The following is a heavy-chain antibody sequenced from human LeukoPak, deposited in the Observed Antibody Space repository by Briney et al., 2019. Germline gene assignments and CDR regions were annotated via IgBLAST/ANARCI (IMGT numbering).Heavy chain of an antibody. D-gene: IGHD3-10*01. J-gene: IGHJ5*02. V-gene: IGHV1-2*02. Sequence: TSVKVSCKASGYTFTGYYMHWVRQAPGQGLEWMGWINPNSGGTNYAQKFQGRVTMTRDTSISTAYMELSRLRSDDTAVYYCARAGATMVRGVKNWFDPWGQETLVTVSS. CDR3: ARAGATMVRGVKNWFDP. CDR1: GYTFTGYY. CDR2: INPNSGGT.